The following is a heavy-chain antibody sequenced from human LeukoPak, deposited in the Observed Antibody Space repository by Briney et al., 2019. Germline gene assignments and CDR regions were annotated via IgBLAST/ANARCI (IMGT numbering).Heavy chain of an antibody. CDR3: ARVFIVRYYGSGSYPDYFDY. D-gene: IGHD3-10*01. Sequence: SETLSLTCAVYGGSFSGYYWSWIRQPPGKGLEWIGEINHSGSTNYNPSLKSRVTISVDTSKNQFSLKLSSVTAADTAVYYCARVFIVRYYGSGSYPDYFDYWGQGTLVTVSS. J-gene: IGHJ4*02. V-gene: IGHV4-34*01. CDR1: GGSFSGYY. CDR2: INHSGST.